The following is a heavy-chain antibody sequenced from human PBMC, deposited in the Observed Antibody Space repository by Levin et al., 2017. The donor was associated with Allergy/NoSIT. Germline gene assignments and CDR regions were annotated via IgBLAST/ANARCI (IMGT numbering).Heavy chain of an antibody. J-gene: IGHJ4*02. Sequence: RTLETLSLTCTVSGGSISGGGYHWTWIRQHPEKGLEWIVYIYYSGSTFYNPSLKSRLMISVDTSKNQFSLNVSSVTAADTAVYYCAREDGSTFDFWGQGALVTVAS. D-gene: IGHD2-2*03. CDR1: GGSISGGGYH. V-gene: IGHV4-31*03. CDR2: IYYSGST. CDR3: AREDGSTFDF.